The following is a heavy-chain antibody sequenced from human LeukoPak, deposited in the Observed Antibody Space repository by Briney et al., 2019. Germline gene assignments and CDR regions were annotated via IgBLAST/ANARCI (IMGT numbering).Heavy chain of an antibody. CDR1: GGSISSNF. V-gene: IGHV4-4*09. J-gene: IGHJ4*02. CDR2: IGYNYNSGST. D-gene: IGHD1-1*01. Sequence: SETLSLTCTVSGGSISSNFWSWIRQPPGKGLEWIGYIYNIGYNYNSGSTSYNPSLKGRATILGDTSKNQFSLKLNSVTAADTAVYYCARAKPDWNPPDYWGQGTLVTVTS. CDR3: ARAKPDWNPPDY.